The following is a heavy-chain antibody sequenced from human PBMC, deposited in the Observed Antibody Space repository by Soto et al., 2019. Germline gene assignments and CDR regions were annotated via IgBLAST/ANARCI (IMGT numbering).Heavy chain of an antibody. CDR2: IYYSGST. CDR3: AIELCYDSSGYYVEY. V-gene: IGHV4-61*01. Sequence: SETLSLTCTVSGGSVSSGSYYWSWIRQPPGKGLEWIGNIYYSGSTNYNPSLKSRVTISVDTSKNKFSLKLSSVTAADTAVYYCAIELCYDSSGYYVEYWGQGTLVTVSS. CDR1: GGSVSSGSYY. J-gene: IGHJ4*02. D-gene: IGHD3-22*01.